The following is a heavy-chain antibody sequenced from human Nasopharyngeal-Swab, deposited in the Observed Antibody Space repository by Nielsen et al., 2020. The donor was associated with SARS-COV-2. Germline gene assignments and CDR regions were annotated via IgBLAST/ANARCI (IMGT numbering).Heavy chain of an antibody. Sequence: SETLSLTCTVSGGSISSSRYYWGWIRQPPGKGLEWIGSIYYSGSTYYNPSLKSRVTISVDTSKNQFSLKLSSVTAADTAVYYCARRDGSWSGYYTDYWGQGTLVTVSS. CDR2: IYYSGST. CDR1: GGSISSSRYY. V-gene: IGHV4-39*01. CDR3: ARRDGSWSGYYTDY. D-gene: IGHD3-3*01. J-gene: IGHJ4*02.